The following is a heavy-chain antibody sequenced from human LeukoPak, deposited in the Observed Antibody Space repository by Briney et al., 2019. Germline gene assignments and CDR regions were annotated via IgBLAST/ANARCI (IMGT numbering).Heavy chain of an antibody. CDR3: ARDIVVVVTAPNYYYYGMDV. Sequence: GGSLRLSCAASGFTFSTFWMTWVRQAPGKGLEWVANIKQDGSEKYYVDSVKGRFTISRDNAKNSLYLQMNSLRAEDTAVYFCARDIVVVVTAPNYYYYGMDVWGQGTTVTVSS. V-gene: IGHV3-7*04. CDR1: GFTFSTFW. CDR2: IKQDGSEK. D-gene: IGHD2-15*01. J-gene: IGHJ6*02.